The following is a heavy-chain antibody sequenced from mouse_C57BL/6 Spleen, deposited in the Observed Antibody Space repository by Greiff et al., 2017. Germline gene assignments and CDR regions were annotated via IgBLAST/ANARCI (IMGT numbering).Heavy chain of an antibody. CDR3: ARPYGSSYPWYFDV. J-gene: IGHJ1*03. CDR1: GFTFSDYG. D-gene: IGHD1-1*01. V-gene: IGHV5-17*01. CDR2: ISSGSSTI. Sequence: EVKLMESGGGLVKPGGSLKLSCAASGFTFSDYGMHWVRQAPEKGLGWVAYISSGSSTIYYADTVKGRFTISRDNAKNTLFLQMTSLRSEDTAMYYCARPYGSSYPWYFDVWGTGTTVTVSS.